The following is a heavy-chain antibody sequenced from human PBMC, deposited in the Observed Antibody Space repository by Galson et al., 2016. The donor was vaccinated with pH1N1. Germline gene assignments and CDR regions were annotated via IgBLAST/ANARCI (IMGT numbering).Heavy chain of an antibody. Sequence: QSGAEVKKPGESLKISCKGSGSRFTSYWIGWVRQMPGKGLEWMGMIKPGDSDTRYSPSFQGQVINSAEKSISTASLQWSSLKASDTAMYYCARFHSSGNYNGAFDIWGQGTMVTVSS. D-gene: IGHD3-10*01. CDR3: ARFHSSGNYNGAFDI. V-gene: IGHV5-51*01. CDR1: GSRFTSYW. J-gene: IGHJ3*02. CDR2: IKPGDSDT.